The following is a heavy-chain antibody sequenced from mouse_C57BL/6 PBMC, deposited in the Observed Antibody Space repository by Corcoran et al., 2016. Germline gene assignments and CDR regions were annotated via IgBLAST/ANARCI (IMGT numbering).Heavy chain of an antibody. CDR1: GYTFTSYG. CDR2: IYPRSGNT. D-gene: IGHD1-1*01. CDR3: ARGIYGSSHWYFDV. V-gene: IGHV1-81*01. Sequence: QVQLQQSGAELARPGASVKLSCKASGYTFTSYGISWVKQRTGQGLEWIGEIYPRSGNTYYNEKFKGKATLTADKSSSTAYMELRSLTSEDSAVYFCARGIYGSSHWYFDVWGTGTTVTVSS. J-gene: IGHJ1*03.